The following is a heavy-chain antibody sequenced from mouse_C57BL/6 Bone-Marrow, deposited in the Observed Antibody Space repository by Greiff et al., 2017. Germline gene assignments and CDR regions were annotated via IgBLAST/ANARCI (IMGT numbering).Heavy chain of an antibody. Sequence: VQLQQPGAELVMPGASVKLSCKASGYTFTSYWMPWVKQRPGQGLEWIGEIDPSDSYTNYNQKFKGKSTLTVDTSSSTAYMQLSSLTSEDSAVYYCVRRGVLRLLSYYYAMDYWGQGTSVTVAS. D-gene: IGHD3-2*02. V-gene: IGHV1-69*01. J-gene: IGHJ4*01. CDR2: IDPSDSYT. CDR1: GYTFTSYW. CDR3: VRRGVLRLLSYYYAMDY.